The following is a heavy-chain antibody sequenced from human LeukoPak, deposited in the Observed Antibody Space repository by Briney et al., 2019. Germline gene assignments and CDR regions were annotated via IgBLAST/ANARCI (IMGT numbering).Heavy chain of an antibody. D-gene: IGHD1-7*01. Sequence: GGSLRLSCAASGFTLSSYGMHWVRQAPGKGLEWVAVISYDGSNKYYADSVKGRFTISRDNSKNTLYLQMNSLRAEDTAVYYCAKLSVGITGTTTGTDYWGQGTLVTVSS. CDR1: GFTLSSYG. CDR2: ISYDGSNK. J-gene: IGHJ4*02. CDR3: AKLSVGITGTTTGTDY. V-gene: IGHV3-30*18.